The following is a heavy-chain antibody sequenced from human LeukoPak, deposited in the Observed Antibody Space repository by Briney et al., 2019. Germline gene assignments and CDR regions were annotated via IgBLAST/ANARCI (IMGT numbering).Heavy chain of an antibody. CDR1: GFTFSDYS. CDR2: ISSIGATI. D-gene: IGHD5-24*01. J-gene: IGHJ4*02. CDR3: ARSGYNRFDS. Sequence: GGSLRLSCAASGFTFSDYSMNWVRQATGKGLEWVSYISSIGATIYYADSVKGRFTISRDNSKNTLYLQMNSLRADDTAVYYCARSGYNRFDSWGQGTLVTVSS. V-gene: IGHV3-48*01.